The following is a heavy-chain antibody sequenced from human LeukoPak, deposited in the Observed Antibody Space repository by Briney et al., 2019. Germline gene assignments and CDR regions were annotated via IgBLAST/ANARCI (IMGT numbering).Heavy chain of an antibody. V-gene: IGHV3-30*02. J-gene: IGHJ6*03. CDR3: ARRVGRWFGERAYYYNYMDV. CDR2: IRYDGSNK. Sequence: GGSLRLSCAASGFTFSNYGMHWVRQAPGKGLEWVAFIRYDGSNKYYADSVKGRFTISRDNFKNTLYLQMNSLRAEDTAVYYCARRVGRWFGERAYYYNYMDVWDKGTPVTISS. CDR1: GFTFSNYG. D-gene: IGHD3-10*01.